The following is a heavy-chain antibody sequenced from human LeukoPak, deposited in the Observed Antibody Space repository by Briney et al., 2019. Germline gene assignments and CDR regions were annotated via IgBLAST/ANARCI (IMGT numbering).Heavy chain of an antibody. Sequence: GGSLRLSCAASGFTFSSYAMHWVRQAPGKGLEWVANIKEDGSEKNYVDSVKGRFTISRDNAENSVYLQMNDLRAEDTGACYCVTKEPSTSGWSYWGQGTLVTVSS. CDR3: VTKEPSTSGWSY. CDR2: IKEDGSEK. D-gene: IGHD6-19*01. J-gene: IGHJ4*02. V-gene: IGHV3-7*01. CDR1: GFTFSSYA.